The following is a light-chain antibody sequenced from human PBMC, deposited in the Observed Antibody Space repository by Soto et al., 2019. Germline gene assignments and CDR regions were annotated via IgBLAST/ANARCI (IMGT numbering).Light chain of an antibody. V-gene: IGKV3-15*01. CDR2: GAS. Sequence: EIEMTQSPATLSVSPGERATLSCRASQSISSSNLAWYQQKPGQAPRLLIYGASSRATGIPPRFSGSGSGTKFTLTISSLQSEDFAVYYCQQYNNWPPYTFGQGTKLEIK. CDR3: QQYNNWPPYT. CDR1: QSISSSN. J-gene: IGKJ2*01.